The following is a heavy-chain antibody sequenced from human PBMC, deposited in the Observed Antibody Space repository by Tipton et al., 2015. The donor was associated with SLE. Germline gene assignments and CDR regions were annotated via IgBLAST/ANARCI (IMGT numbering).Heavy chain of an antibody. CDR1: GFTFSSYA. J-gene: IGHJ3*02. CDR2: ISGSDGST. D-gene: IGHD3-16*01. Sequence: SLRLSCAASGFTFSSYAMSWVRQAPGKGLEWLSAISGSDGSTFYSDSVKGRFTISRDNSKNTLFLQMNSLRVEDTAVYYCAGGAFDIWGQGTMVTVSS. V-gene: IGHV3-23*01. CDR3: AGGAFDI.